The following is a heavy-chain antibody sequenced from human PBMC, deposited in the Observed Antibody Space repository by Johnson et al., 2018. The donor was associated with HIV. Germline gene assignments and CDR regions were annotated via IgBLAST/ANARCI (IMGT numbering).Heavy chain of an antibody. CDR2: IKQDGSNK. Sequence: VKLVESGGGLIQPGGSLRLSCAASGFTFSTYWMSWVRQAPGKGLEWVANIKQDGSNKYYADSVKGRFTISRDNSKNTLYVQMDSLRAEDTAVYYCARQTLRAFDIWGQGTMVTVSS. CDR1: GFTFSTYW. V-gene: IGHV3-7*01. J-gene: IGHJ3*02. CDR3: ARQTLRAFDI.